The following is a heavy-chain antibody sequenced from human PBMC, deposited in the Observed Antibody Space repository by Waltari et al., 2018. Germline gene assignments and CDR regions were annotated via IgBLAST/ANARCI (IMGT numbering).Heavy chain of an antibody. Sequence: EVQLVESGGGLVKPGGSLRLSCAASGFTFSSYSMNWVRQAPGKGLEWLSSIRSSSSYIYYADSVKGRFTISRDNAKNSLYLQMNSLRAEDTAVYYCARDGMYYDILTGYPGIDYWGQGTLVTVSS. V-gene: IGHV3-21*01. CDR3: ARDGMYYDILTGYPGIDY. CDR2: IRSSSSYI. CDR1: GFTFSSYS. J-gene: IGHJ4*02. D-gene: IGHD3-9*01.